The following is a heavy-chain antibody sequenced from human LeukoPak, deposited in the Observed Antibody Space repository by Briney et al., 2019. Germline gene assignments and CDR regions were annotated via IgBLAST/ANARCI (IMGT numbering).Heavy chain of an antibody. CDR3: AKGEFWTGIVEFFLY. CDR2: VSYDGSKQ. V-gene: IGHV3-33*06. Sequence: PGGSLRLSCAASGFSFSTYGMFWVRQAPGKGLEWVGVVSYDGSKQYYADSVKGRFTISRDNSKNTLYLQMDSLRAEDTAVYYCAKGEFWTGIVEFFLYWGQGTLVTVSS. J-gene: IGHJ1*01. D-gene: IGHD3/OR15-3a*01. CDR1: GFSFSTYG.